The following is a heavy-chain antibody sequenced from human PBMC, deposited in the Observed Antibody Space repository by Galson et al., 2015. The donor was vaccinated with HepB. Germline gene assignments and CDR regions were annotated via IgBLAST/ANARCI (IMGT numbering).Heavy chain of an antibody. CDR3: ARGRGLDY. Sequence: SLRLSCAASGFTFSSPWMSWARQAPGKGLEWVANIKQDGSEKYYVDSVKGRFTTSRDNAKNSLYLQMNSLRVEDTAVYYCARGRGLDYWGQGTLVTVSS. CDR2: IKQDGSEK. V-gene: IGHV3-7*01. D-gene: IGHD3-10*01. CDR1: GFTFSSPW. J-gene: IGHJ4*02.